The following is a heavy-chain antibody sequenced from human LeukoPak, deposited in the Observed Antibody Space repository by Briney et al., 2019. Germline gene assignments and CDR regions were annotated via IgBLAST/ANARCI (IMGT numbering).Heavy chain of an antibody. V-gene: IGHV4-59*11. D-gene: IGHD2-2*01. J-gene: IGHJ5*02. Sequence: SETLSLTCTVSGGSISSHYWSWIRQPPGEGLEWIGSMFNSGSTNYNPSLKSRVTILVDTSKNQFSLKVSSVTAADTAVYYCARPEIVVVPAAMPGWFDPWGQGTLVTVSS. CDR1: GGSISSHY. CDR2: MFNSGST. CDR3: ARPEIVVVPAAMPGWFDP.